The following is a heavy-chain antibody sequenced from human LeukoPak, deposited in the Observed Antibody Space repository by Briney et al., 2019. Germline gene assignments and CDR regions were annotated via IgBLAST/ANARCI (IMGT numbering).Heavy chain of an antibody. CDR2: INHSGST. V-gene: IGHV4-34*01. J-gene: IGHJ5*02. CDR1: GGSISSYY. Sequence: SETLSPTCTVSGGSISSYYWSWIRQPPGKGLEWIGEINHSGSTNYNPSLKSRVTISVDTSKNQFSLKLSSVTAADTAVYYCARNPAAPWRSYNWFDPWGQGTLVTVSS. CDR3: ARNPAAPWRSYNWFDP. D-gene: IGHD2-2*01.